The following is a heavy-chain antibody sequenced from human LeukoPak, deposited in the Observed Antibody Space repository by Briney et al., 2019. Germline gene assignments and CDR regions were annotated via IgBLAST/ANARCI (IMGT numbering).Heavy chain of an antibody. CDR1: GFTFSSYA. D-gene: IGHD3-22*01. J-gene: IGHJ4*02. V-gene: IGHV3-15*01. CDR2: IKSKSDGGTT. Sequence: GGSLRLSCAASGFTFSSYAMSWVRQAPGKGLEWVGRIKSKSDGGTTDYAAPVKGRFTISRDDSKNTLYLQMNSLKTEDTAVYYCTTDLLHSYDSAEINYWGQGTLVTVSS. CDR3: TTDLLHSYDSAEINY.